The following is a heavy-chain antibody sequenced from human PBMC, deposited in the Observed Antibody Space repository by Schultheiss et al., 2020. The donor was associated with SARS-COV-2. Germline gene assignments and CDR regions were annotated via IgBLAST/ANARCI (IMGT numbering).Heavy chain of an antibody. Sequence: GGSLRLSCAASGFTFSFYAMSWVRQAPGKGLEWVSYISSSGSTIYYAASVKGRFTISRDNAKNSLYLQMNSLRAEDTAVYFCARDSLEYSYGDDYWGQGTLVTVSS. V-gene: IGHV3-48*03. CDR3: ARDSLEYSYGDDY. J-gene: IGHJ4*02. CDR2: ISSSGSTI. CDR1: GFTFSFYA. D-gene: IGHD5-18*01.